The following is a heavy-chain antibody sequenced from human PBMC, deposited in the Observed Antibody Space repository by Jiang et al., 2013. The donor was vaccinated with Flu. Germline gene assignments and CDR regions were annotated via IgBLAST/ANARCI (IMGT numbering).Heavy chain of an antibody. V-gene: IGHV4-59*01. CDR2: IYHRGSA. Sequence: GLVKPSETLSLTCTVSGGSISSDYWSWMRQPPGKGLEWIGYIYHRGSANYNPSLKSRVTISVDMSKNQFSLKLSSVTAADTAVYYCARVESNWFDPWGQGTLVTVSS. CDR1: GGSISSDY. J-gene: IGHJ5*02. CDR3: ARVESNWFDP.